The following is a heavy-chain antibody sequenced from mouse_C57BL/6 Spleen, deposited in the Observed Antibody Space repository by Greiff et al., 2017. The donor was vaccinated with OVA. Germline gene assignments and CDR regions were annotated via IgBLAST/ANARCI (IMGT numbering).Heavy chain of an antibody. CDR2: IYPGSGST. D-gene: IGHD2-3*01. J-gene: IGHJ2*01. CDR3: ARECDGYHYFDY. V-gene: IGHV1-55*01. CDR1: GYTFTSYW. Sequence: QVQLQQPGAELVKPGASVKMSCKASGYTFTSYWITWVKQRPGQGLEWIGDIYPGSGSTNYNEKFKSKATLTVDTSSSTAYMQLSSLTSEDSAVDYCARECDGYHYFDYWGQGTTRTVSS.